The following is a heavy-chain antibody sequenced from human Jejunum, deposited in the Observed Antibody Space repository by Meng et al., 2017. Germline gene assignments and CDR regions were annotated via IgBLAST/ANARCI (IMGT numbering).Heavy chain of an antibody. Sequence: QVKLQQSGAGLVKPWQPLTLSCATSGVSVSSNSTAWDWIRQSPARGLEWLGRTYYRSKCSSDYAVSVRSRITINADTTKNQFTQQLNAVNPADTSVYNCSRSSGAERTFDHWGQGTLVTVSS. D-gene: IGHD6-19*01. V-gene: IGHV6-1*01. CDR3: SRSSGAERTFDH. J-gene: IGHJ4*02. CDR1: GVSVSSNSTA. CDR2: TYYRSKCSS.